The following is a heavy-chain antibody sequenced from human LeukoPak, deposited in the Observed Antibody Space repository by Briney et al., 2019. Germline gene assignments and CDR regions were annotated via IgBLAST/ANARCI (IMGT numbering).Heavy chain of an antibody. V-gene: IGHV3-7*01. CDR3: ATSLGYYDSSGYYQNDYYYYYMDV. D-gene: IGHD3-22*01. CDR2: IKQDGSEK. CDR1: GFTFSSYW. J-gene: IGHJ6*03. Sequence: GGSLRLSCAASGFTFSSYWMSWVRKAPGKGLEWVASIKQDGSEKYFVDSVKGRFTISRDNSKNTLYLQMNSLRAEDTAVYYCATSLGYYDSSGYYQNDYYYYYMDVWGKGTTVTISS.